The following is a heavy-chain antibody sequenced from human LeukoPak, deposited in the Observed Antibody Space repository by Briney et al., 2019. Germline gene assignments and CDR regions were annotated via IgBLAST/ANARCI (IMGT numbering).Heavy chain of an antibody. Sequence: GGSLRLSCAASGFTVSSNYMSWFSHAPGKGLEWVSAIYSGGITYYADSVKGRFTISRDNSKNTLYLEMNSLRAEDTAVYHCARAAELGRDYWGQGTLVTVSS. J-gene: IGHJ4*02. CDR1: GFTVSSNY. CDR2: IYSGGIT. CDR3: ARAAELGRDY. D-gene: IGHD7-27*01. V-gene: IGHV3-53*01.